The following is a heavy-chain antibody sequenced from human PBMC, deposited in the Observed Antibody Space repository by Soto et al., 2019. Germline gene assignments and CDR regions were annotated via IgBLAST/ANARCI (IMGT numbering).Heavy chain of an antibody. CDR2: ISAYNGNT. V-gene: IGHV1-18*01. J-gene: IGHJ6*02. Sequence: ASVKVSCKASGYTFTSYGISWVRHAPGQGLEWMGWISAYNGNTNYAQKLQGRVTMTTDTSTSTAYMELRSLRSDDTAVYYCARGVNGRNLTGYPQPILPPYYYYGMDVWGQGTKVTVYS. CDR1: GYTFTSYG. D-gene: IGHD3-9*01. CDR3: ARGVNGRNLTGYPQPILPPYYYYGMDV.